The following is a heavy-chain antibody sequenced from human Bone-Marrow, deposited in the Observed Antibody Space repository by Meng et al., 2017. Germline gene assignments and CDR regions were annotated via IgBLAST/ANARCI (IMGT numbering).Heavy chain of an antibody. D-gene: IGHD6-13*01. Sequence: GESLKISCAVSGVSFSGSDIHWVRQASGKGLEWVGRIETKPNSYATSYAASVKGRFTISRDNSKNTLYLQMNSLRAEDTAVYYCARGIAAAGTDQSNDAFDIWGQGTMVTVSS. CDR1: GVSFSGSD. J-gene: IGHJ3*02. CDR2: IETKPNSYAT. V-gene: IGHV3-73*01. CDR3: ARGIAAAGTDQSNDAFDI.